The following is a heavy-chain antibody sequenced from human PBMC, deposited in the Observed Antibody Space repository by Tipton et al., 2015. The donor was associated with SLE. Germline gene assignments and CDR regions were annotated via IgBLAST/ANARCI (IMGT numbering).Heavy chain of an antibody. CDR3: AKALDVADVSGDI. CDR1: GYRFTSYW. V-gene: IGHV5-10-1*01. J-gene: IGHJ3*02. Sequence: QLVQSGAEVKKPGESLRISCKGSGYRFTSYWINWVRQMPGKGLEWMGKMDPTDSYTNYSPSFQGHVIMSVGKSINTAYLQWSSLKASDTAMYYCAKALDVADVSGDIWGQGTMVAVSS. CDR2: MDPTDSYT. D-gene: IGHD6-19*01.